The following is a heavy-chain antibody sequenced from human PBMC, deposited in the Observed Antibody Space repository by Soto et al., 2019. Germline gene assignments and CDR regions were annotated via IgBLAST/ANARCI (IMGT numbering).Heavy chain of an antibody. V-gene: IGHV4-59*01. D-gene: IGHD2-2*01. J-gene: IGHJ4*02. CDR3: ARAGYCSSTPCWPIGYFEY. CDR2: IFSSGST. CDR1: GDSISSFY. Sequence: SETLSLTCTVSGDSISSFYWTWIRQPPGKGLKWVGYIFSSGSTNYNPSLKSRVTISVDTSENQFSLKLTSVTAADTAVYYCARAGYCSSTPCWPIGYFEYWGQGTLVTVSS.